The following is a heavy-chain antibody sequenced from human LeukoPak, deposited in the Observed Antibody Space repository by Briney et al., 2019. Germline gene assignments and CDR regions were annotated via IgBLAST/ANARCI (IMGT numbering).Heavy chain of an antibody. V-gene: IGHV3-21*01. CDR3: ARDRDGKQPRGRPFDY. Sequence: PGGSLRLSCAASGFTFSSYSMNWVRQAPGKGLEWVSSISSSSSYIYYADSVKGRFTISRDNAKNSLYLQMNSLRAEDTAVYYCARDRDGKQPRGRPFDYWGQGTLVTVSS. D-gene: IGHD6-13*01. J-gene: IGHJ4*02. CDR1: GFTFSSYS. CDR2: ISSSSSYI.